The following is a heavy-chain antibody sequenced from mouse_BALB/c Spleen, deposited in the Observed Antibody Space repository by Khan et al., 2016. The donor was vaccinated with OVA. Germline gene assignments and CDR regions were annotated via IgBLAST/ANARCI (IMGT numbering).Heavy chain of an antibody. CDR2: IGSDSSTI. J-gene: IGHJ3*01. Sequence: EVELVESGGGLVQPGGSRKLSCTASGFTFRSFGMHWVRQAPEKGLEWVAYIGSDSSTIYYADTVKGRFTISRDNPKNTLLLQLTSLRSEDTAMYYCAISRYGSWFDSWGQGTLVTVSA. CDR1: GFTFRSFG. D-gene: IGHD2-12*01. V-gene: IGHV5-17*02. CDR3: AISRYGSWFDS.